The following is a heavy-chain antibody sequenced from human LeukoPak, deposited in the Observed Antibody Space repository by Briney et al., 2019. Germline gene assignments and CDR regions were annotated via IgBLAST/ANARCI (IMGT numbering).Heavy chain of an antibody. D-gene: IGHD2-2*01. Sequence: PGGSLRLSCAASGFTFSNAWMSWVRQAPGKGLEGVGRIKSKTDGGTTDYAAPVKGRFTISRDDSKNTLYLQMNSLKTEDTAVYYCARVFGVVPAAMAVGYYMDVWGKGTTVTVSS. CDR2: IKSKTDGGTT. V-gene: IGHV3-15*01. J-gene: IGHJ6*03. CDR1: GFTFSNAW. CDR3: ARVFGVVPAAMAVGYYMDV.